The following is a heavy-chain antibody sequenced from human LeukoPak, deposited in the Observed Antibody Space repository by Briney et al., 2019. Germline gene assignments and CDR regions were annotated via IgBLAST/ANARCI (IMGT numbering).Heavy chain of an antibody. CDR3: GKGPGYSVYDNLPHH. J-gene: IGHJ5*02. CDR2: IWNDGSKQ. V-gene: IGHV3-30*02. CDR1: GFTFSTYG. Sequence: PGGSLRLSCAPSGFTFSTYGMHWVRQAPGKGLEWVAFIWNDGSKQFYADSVKGRFTISRDNSKNTLILHMNSLRAEDTAVYYCGKGPGYSVYDNLPHHWGQGTLVTVSS. D-gene: IGHD5/OR15-5a*01.